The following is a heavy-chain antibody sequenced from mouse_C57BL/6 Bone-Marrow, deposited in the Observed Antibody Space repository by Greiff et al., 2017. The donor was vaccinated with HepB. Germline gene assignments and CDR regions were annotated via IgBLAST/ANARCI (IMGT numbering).Heavy chain of an antibody. CDR1: GFNIKDDY. CDR2: IDPENGDT. CDR3: TTVFTVVATDWYFDV. J-gene: IGHJ1*03. D-gene: IGHD1-1*01. V-gene: IGHV14-4*01. Sequence: VQLQQSGAELVRPGASVKLSCTASGFNIKDDYMHWVKQRPEQGLEWIGWIDPENGDTEYASKFQGKATITADTSSNTAYLQLRSLTSEDTAVYYCTTVFTVVATDWYFDVWGTGTTVTVSS.